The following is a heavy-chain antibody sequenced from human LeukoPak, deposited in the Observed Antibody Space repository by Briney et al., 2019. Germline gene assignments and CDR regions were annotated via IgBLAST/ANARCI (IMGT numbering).Heavy chain of an antibody. CDR2: IYYSGST. Sequence: SETLSLTCTVSGGSISSGDYYWSWLRQPPGKGLEWIGYIYYSGSTYYNPSLKSRVTISVDTSKNQFSLKLSSVTAADTAVYYCTSNVDIVATGLNWGQGTLVTVSS. CDR3: TSNVDIVATGLN. J-gene: IGHJ4*02. D-gene: IGHD5-12*01. V-gene: IGHV4-30-4*01. CDR1: GGSISSGDYY.